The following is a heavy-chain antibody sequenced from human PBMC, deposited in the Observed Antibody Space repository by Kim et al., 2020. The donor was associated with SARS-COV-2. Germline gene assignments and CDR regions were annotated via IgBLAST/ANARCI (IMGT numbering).Heavy chain of an antibody. D-gene: IGHD3-22*01. CDR2: IIPIFGTA. Sequence: SVKVSCKASGGTFSSYAISWVRQAPGQGLEWMGGIIPIFGTANYAQKFQGRVTITADESTSTAYMELSSLRSEDTAVYYCADDYYDSSGPSPWGQGTLVTVSS. V-gene: IGHV1-69*13. J-gene: IGHJ5*02. CDR3: ADDYYDSSGPSP. CDR1: GGTFSSYA.